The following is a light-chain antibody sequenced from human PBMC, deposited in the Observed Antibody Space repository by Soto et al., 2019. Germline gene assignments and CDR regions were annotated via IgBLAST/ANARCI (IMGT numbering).Light chain of an antibody. Sequence: QLVPTQSPSASASLGASVKRTCTLSSGHSSYAIAWHQQQPEKGPRYLMKLNSDGSHSKGDGIPDRFSGSSSGAERYLTISSRQSEDEADYYCQTWGTGTLVFGGATQLTVL. CDR2: LNSDGSH. J-gene: IGLJ2*01. CDR3: QTWGTGTLV. V-gene: IGLV4-69*01. CDR1: SGHSSYA.